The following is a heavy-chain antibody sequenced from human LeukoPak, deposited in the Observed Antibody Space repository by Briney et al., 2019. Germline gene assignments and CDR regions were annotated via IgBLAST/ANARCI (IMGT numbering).Heavy chain of an antibody. J-gene: IGHJ4*02. CDR1: GFTFSSYG. V-gene: IGHV3-30*02. Sequence: GGSLRLSCAASGFTFSSYGMHWVRQAPGKGLEWVAFIRYDGSNKYYADSVKGRFTISRDNSKNTLYLQMNSLRAEDTAVYYCAKDFGYKPYYDFWNGGQGTLVTVSS. D-gene: IGHD3-3*01. CDR3: AKDFGYKPYYDFWN. CDR2: IRYDGSNK.